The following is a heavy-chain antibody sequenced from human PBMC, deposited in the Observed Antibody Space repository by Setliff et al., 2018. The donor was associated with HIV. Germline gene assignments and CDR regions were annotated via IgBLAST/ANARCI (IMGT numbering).Heavy chain of an antibody. CDR1: GGSISRSPHY. J-gene: IGHJ5*02. D-gene: IGHD6-13*01. CDR3: ARGDYRIIAAAGSGWFDP. V-gene: IGHV4-39*01. CDR2: MYYRGNT. Sequence: ETLSLTCTVSGGSISRSPHYWGWIRQPPGKGLEWIGSMYYRGNTHYNPSLKSRVSIDADTSNNQFSLKLKYVTAADTAVYYCARGDYRIIAAAGSGWFDPWGQGTRVTVSS.